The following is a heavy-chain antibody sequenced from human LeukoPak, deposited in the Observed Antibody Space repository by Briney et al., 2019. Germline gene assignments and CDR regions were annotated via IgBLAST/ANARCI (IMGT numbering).Heavy chain of an antibody. CDR3: ARDPFTIFGVGDWYFDL. D-gene: IGHD3-3*01. Sequence: SETLSLTCTVSGGSISSSSYYWGWIRQPPGKGLEWIGSIYYSGSTYYNPSLKSRVTISVDTSKNQFSLKLSSVTAADTAVYYCARDPFTIFGVGDWYFDLWGRGTLVTVSS. CDR2: IYYSGST. CDR1: GGSISSSSYY. V-gene: IGHV4-39*07. J-gene: IGHJ2*01.